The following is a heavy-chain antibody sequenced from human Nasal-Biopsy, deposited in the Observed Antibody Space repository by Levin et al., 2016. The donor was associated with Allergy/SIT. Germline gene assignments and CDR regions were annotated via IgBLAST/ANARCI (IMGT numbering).Heavy chain of an antibody. V-gene: IGHV4-39*01. CDR3: ARHGETVTRMYNWFDP. J-gene: IGHJ5*02. Sequence: SETLSLTCIVSGGFINNDNYYWGWIRQPPGKGLEWIGSIHYGGSTYFNPALKSRVSISVDTSKNHFSLHLRSVTAADTAVYSCARHGETVTRMYNWFDPWGQGTLVTVSS. CDR2: IHYGGST. CDR1: GGFINNDNYY. D-gene: IGHD4-11*01.